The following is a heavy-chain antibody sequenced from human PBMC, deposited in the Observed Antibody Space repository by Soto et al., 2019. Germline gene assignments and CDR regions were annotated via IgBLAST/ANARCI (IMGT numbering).Heavy chain of an antibody. J-gene: IGHJ4*02. D-gene: IGHD6-13*01. CDR3: ATRDNSRFY. CDR1: GVSISSHDW. Sequence: QVQLQESGPGLVKTSGTLSLTCAVSGVSISSHDWWTWVRQPPGKGLEWIGESHQSGSTNYNSSLESRVTTEVDTSKNQFSLKLRSVTVADTAVYYCATRDNSRFYWGQGTLVTVSS. CDR2: SHQSGST. V-gene: IGHV4-4*02.